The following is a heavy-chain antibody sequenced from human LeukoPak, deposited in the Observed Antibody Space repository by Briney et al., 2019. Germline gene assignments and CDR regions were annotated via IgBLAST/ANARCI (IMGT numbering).Heavy chain of an antibody. CDR3: ARDQADSSGYYLDAFDI. CDR1: GGSIGSTNYY. D-gene: IGHD3-22*01. Sequence: NPSETLSLTCTVSGGSIGSTNYYWGWIRQPPWKGLEWIGSIYYSGSTYYNPSLKSRVTISVDTSKNQFSLKLSSVTAADTAVYYCARDQADSSGYYLDAFDIWGQGTMVTVSS. J-gene: IGHJ3*02. V-gene: IGHV4-39*07. CDR2: IYYSGST.